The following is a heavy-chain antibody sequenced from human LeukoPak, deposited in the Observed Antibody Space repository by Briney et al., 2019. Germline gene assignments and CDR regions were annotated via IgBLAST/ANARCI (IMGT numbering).Heavy chain of an antibody. Sequence: SETLSLTCAVYGGSFSGYYLSWIRQPPGKGLEWIGEINHRGSTNYNPSLKSRVTRSVDTSKNQFSLKLSSVTAADTAVYYCARAWGYDYVWGSYRKPRAFDIWGQGTMVTVSS. CDR1: GGSFSGYY. CDR2: INHRGST. CDR3: ARAWGYDYVWGSYRKPRAFDI. J-gene: IGHJ3*02. V-gene: IGHV4-34*01. D-gene: IGHD3-16*02.